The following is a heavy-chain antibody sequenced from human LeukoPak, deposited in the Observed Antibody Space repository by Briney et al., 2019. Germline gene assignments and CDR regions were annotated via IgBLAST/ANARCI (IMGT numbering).Heavy chain of an antibody. V-gene: IGHV1-24*01. CDR1: GYTLTELS. CDR2: FDPEDGET. Sequence: ASVKVSCKVSGYTLTELSMHWVRQAPGKGLEWMGGFDPEDGETIYAQKFQGRVTMTEDTSTDPAYMELSNLRSEDTAVYYCVTDFNDYGVYDAFDIWGQGTMVTVSS. D-gene: IGHD4-17*01. CDR3: VTDFNDYGVYDAFDI. J-gene: IGHJ3*02.